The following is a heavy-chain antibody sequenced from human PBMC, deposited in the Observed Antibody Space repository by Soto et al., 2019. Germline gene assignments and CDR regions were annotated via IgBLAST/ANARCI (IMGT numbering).Heavy chain of an antibody. V-gene: IGHV1-2*02. CDR2: INPNSGGT. CDR1: GYTFTGYY. J-gene: IGHJ3*02. CDR3: ARGGPERWLQPYDAFDI. Sequence: SVKVSCKASGYTFTGYYIHWVRQAPAQGLEWMGWINPNSGGTNYAQKFQGRVTMTRDTSISTAYMELSRLRSDDTAVYYCARGGPERWLQPYDAFDIWGQGTMVTVSS. D-gene: IGHD5-12*01.